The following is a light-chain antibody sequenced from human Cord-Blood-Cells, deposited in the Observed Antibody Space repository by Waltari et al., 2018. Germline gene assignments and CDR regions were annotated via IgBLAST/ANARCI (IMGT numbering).Light chain of an antibody. V-gene: IGKV3-15*01. J-gene: IGKJ4*01. Sequence: EIVMTQSPATLSVSPGETATLSCRASQSVSSNLAWYQQKPGQAPRLLIYGASTRATGIPARFSGSGSETEFTLTISSLQSEDFAVYYCQQYNNWPPTFGGGTKVEIK. CDR3: QQYNNWPPT. CDR2: GAS. CDR1: QSVSSN.